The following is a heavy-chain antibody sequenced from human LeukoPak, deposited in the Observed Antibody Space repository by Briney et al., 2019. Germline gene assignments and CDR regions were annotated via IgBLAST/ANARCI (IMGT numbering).Heavy chain of an antibody. CDR2: IYYSGST. Sequence: SQTLSLTCTVSGGSISSGDYYWSWIRQPPGKGLEWIGYIYYSGSTYYNPSLKSRVTISVDMSKNQFSLKLSSVTAADMAVYYCARGGLRWSYYFDYWGQGTLVTVSS. CDR3: ARGGLRWSYYFDY. CDR1: GGSISSGDYY. J-gene: IGHJ4*02. V-gene: IGHV4-30-4*08. D-gene: IGHD4-23*01.